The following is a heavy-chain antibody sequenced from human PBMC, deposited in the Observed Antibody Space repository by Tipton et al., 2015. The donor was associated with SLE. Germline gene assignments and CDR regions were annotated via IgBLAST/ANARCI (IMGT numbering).Heavy chain of an antibody. D-gene: IGHD3-10*01. CDR1: GASVTHSTRF. CDR2: VYYTGNT. V-gene: IGHV4-39*07. CDR3: AIQPHRYYYGSGSRNWFDP. Sequence: TLSLTCSVSGASVTHSTRFWGWVRQPPGKGLEWIASVYYTGNTYYNPSLKSRVTISVDTSKNQFSLKLSSVTAADTAVYYCAIQPHRYYYGSGSRNWFDPWGQGTLVTVSS. J-gene: IGHJ5*02.